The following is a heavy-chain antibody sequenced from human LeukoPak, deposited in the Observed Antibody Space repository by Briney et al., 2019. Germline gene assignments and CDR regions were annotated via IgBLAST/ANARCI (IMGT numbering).Heavy chain of an antibody. CDR3: ARDSYSSSWYEGNYYYYMDV. D-gene: IGHD6-13*01. CDR1: GGSISGSSYC. J-gene: IGHJ6*03. Sequence: SETLSLTCTVSGGSISGSSYCWGWIRQPPGKGLEWIGSIYYSGSTYYDPSLKSRVTISVDTSKNQFSLKLSSVTAADTAVYYCARDSYSSSWYEGNYYYYMDVWGKGTTVTVSS. V-gene: IGHV4-39*07. CDR2: IYYSGST.